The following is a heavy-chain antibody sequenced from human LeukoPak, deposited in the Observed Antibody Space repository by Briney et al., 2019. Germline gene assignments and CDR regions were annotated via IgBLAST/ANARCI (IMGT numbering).Heavy chain of an antibody. CDR2: IIPILGIA. Sequence: SVKVSCKASGYTFTGYYMHWVRQAPGQGLEWMGRIIPILGIANYAQKFQGRVTITADKSTSTAYMELSSLRSEDTAVYYCARLTEGIAVAGTAPYNWFDPWGQGTLVTVSS. CDR3: ARLTEGIAVAGTAPYNWFDP. V-gene: IGHV1-69*02. J-gene: IGHJ5*02. CDR1: GYTFTGYY. D-gene: IGHD6-19*01.